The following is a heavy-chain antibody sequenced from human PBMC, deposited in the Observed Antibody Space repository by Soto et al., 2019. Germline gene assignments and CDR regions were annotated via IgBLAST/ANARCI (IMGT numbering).Heavy chain of an antibody. CDR2: VHHSWGS. J-gene: IGHJ6*02. CDR3: ARQGFGPLHGLVDV. CDR1: GGSISSYY. D-gene: IGHD3-10*01. Sequence: QVQLQESGPGLVKPSETMSLSCTVSGGSISSYYWSWFRQSPGKRMEWIGYVHHSWGSSYNPSLRGGVAISLDASKSQFSLRVTSVTATDTAVYYCARQGFGPLHGLVDVWGQGTTVTVSS. V-gene: IGHV4-59*08.